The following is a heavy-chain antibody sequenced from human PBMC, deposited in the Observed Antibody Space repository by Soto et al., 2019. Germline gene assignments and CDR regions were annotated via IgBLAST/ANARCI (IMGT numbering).Heavy chain of an antibody. V-gene: IGHV1-3*04. D-gene: IGHD3-16*01. J-gene: IGHJ4*02. CDR3: ARSRVRGGYYFDY. CDR2: INTDNGNT. CDR1: GYTFTTYA. Sequence: APVKVSCKASGYTFTTYAIHWARQAPGQSLEWMGWINTDNGNTYYSQKMQARVTITRDTSASTAYMELSRLRSEDTAVYYCARSRVRGGYYFDYWGQGALVTVSS.